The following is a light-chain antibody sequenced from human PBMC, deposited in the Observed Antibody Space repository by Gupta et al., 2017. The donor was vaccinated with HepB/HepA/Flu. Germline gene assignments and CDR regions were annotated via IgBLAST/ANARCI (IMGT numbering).Light chain of an antibody. CDR1: SSDVGNYPF. Sequence: QSALTQHRSVSGPLGASVTISCTGTSSDVGNYPFVSWFQQHPAKAPKLIISYVNKRPSGAPGRFSASKSGNTASLTISGRKAEDDADYHCCSDANNYNLLFGGGTKLTVL. CDR2: YVN. CDR3: CSDANNYNLL. V-gene: IGLV2-11*01. J-gene: IGLJ2*01.